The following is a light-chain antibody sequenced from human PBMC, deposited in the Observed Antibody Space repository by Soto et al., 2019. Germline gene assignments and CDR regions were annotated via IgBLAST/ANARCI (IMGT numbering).Light chain of an antibody. J-gene: IGKJ2*03. V-gene: IGKV3-20*01. Sequence: DIVLTQSPGTLSLSPGERATLSCRASQSLGTDYLAWYQQKPGQAPRLLIYDASSRATGIPVRFSGSGSWADFTLTISTLEPEDFAVDYCQQYAYSPPHSFGQGTKLEIK. CDR2: DAS. CDR1: QSLGTDY. CDR3: QQYAYSPPHS.